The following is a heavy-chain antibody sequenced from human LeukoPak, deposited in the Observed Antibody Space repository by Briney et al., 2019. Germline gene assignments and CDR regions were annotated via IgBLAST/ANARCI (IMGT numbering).Heavy chain of an antibody. J-gene: IGHJ3*01. CDR1: GFTVSSNY. CDR3: ARVQVVDAFNV. V-gene: IGHV3-66*01. D-gene: IGHD2-15*01. Sequence: GGSLRLSCAASGFTVSSNYMTWVCQAPGKGLEWVSVIYSGSSTYYADSVKGRFTISRDNSKNTLYLQMNSLRAEDTAVYYCARVQVVDAFNVWGQGTMVTVSS. CDR2: IYSGSST.